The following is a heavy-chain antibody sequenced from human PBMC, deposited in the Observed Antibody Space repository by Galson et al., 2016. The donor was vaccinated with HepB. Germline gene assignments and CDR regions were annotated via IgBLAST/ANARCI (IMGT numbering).Heavy chain of an antibody. Sequence: SLRLSCAASGFTFSSFAIHWVRQAPGKGLEWVAVISYDGNNRYYADSVKGRFTISRDNSRNTLYLQINSLRDDDTALYFCARGSPHYYGSGSYYGVFDFWGQGTQVTVSS. V-gene: IGHV3-30-3*01. CDR2: ISYDGNNR. CDR1: GFTFSSFA. CDR3: ARGSPHYYGSGSYYGVFDF. J-gene: IGHJ4*02. D-gene: IGHD3-10*01.